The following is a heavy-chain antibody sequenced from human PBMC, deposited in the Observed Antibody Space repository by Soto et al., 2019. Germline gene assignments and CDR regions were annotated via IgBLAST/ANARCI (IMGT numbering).Heavy chain of an antibody. J-gene: IGHJ4*02. CDR3: ARDRSDYGDYYSY. D-gene: IGHD4-17*01. Sequence: QVQLVESGGGVVQPGRSLRLSCAASGFTFSSYAMHWVRQAPGKGLEWVAVISYDGSNKYYADFVKGRFTISRDNSKNTLYLQMNSLRAEDTAVYYCARDRSDYGDYYSYWGQGTLVTVSS. CDR2: ISYDGSNK. CDR1: GFTFSSYA. V-gene: IGHV3-30-3*01.